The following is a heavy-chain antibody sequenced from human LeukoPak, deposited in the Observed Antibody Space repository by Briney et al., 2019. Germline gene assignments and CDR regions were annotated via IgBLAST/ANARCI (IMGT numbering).Heavy chain of an antibody. CDR3: AKLKGLLDY. V-gene: IGHV3-7*03. CDR1: GFTFSISW. CDR2: IDKHGNGK. Sequence: GGSLRLSCVASGFTFSISWVTWVRQAPGKGLEWVANIDKHGNGKYYVDSVKGRFAISRDYATNSVFLQMNSLRAEDTAVYYCAKLKGLLDYWGQGTLVTVSS. J-gene: IGHJ4*02.